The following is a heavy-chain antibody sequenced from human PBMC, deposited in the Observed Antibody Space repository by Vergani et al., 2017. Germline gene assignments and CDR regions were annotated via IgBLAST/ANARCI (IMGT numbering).Heavy chain of an antibody. J-gene: IGHJ4*02. Sequence: EVQLVESGGGVVRPGGSLRLSCAASGFTFDDYGMSWVRQAPGKGLEWVSTLSASDRRTHYADSVKGRFTISRDNSKNTLYLQMKSLRPEDTAVYYCAKEGGGYCSGGTCYPEYWGQGTLVTVSS. V-gene: IGHV3-23*04. CDR3: AKEGGGYCSGGTCYPEY. CDR2: LSASDRRT. D-gene: IGHD2-15*01. CDR1: GFTFDDYG.